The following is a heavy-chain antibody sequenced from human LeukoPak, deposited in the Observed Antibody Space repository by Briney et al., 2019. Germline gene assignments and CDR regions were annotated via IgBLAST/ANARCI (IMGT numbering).Heavy chain of an antibody. V-gene: IGHV3-23*01. CDR3: AKHPAYSSGRGGGFDY. D-gene: IGHD6-19*01. Sequence: GGSLRLSCAASGFTFSSDAMSGVRQAPGKGLEWVSAISGSRGSTYYADSVKGPFTTSRDNSKNTLYLQLHRLRAEDTAVYYCAKHPAYSSGRGGGFDYWGQGPLVTVSP. CDR2: ISGSRGST. J-gene: IGHJ4*02. CDR1: GFTFSSDA.